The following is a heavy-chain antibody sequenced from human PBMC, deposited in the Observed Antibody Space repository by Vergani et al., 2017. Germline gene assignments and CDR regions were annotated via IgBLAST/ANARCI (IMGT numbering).Heavy chain of an antibody. V-gene: IGHV3-49*04. Sequence: EVQLVESGGGLVQPGRSLRLSCTASGFTFGDYAMSWVRQAPGKGLEWVGFIRSKAYGGTTEYAASVKGRFTISRDDSKSIAYLQMNSLKTEDTAGYYCTRGPTYYYDSSGDYSAGDYWGQGTLVTVSS. CDR3: TRGPTYYYDSSGDYSAGDY. D-gene: IGHD3-22*01. CDR1: GFTFGDYA. J-gene: IGHJ4*02. CDR2: IRSKAYGGTT.